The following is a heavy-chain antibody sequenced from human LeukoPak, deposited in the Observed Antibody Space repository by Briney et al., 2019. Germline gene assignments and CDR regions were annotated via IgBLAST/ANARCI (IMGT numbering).Heavy chain of an antibody. D-gene: IGHD6-19*01. CDR3: ARLTTGIAVAGTFDY. J-gene: IGHJ4*02. Sequence: TGESLTISCKGFGYSFTSYWIGWVRQMPGKGLEWMGIIYPGDSDTRYSPSFQGQVTVSADKSISTAYLQWGSLKASDTAMYYCARLTTGIAVAGTFDYWGQGTLVTVSS. CDR2: IYPGDSDT. V-gene: IGHV5-51*01. CDR1: GYSFTSYW.